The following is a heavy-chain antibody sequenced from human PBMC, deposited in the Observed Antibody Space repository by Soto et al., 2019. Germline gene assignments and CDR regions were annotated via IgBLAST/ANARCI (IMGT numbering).Heavy chain of an antibody. CDR3: ARGIAAAGSDY. V-gene: IGHV4-59*01. CDR1: GGSISSYY. Sequence: SETLSLTCTVSGGSISSYYWSWIRQPPGKGLEWIGYIYYSGSTNYNPSLKSRVTISVDTSKNQFSLKLSSVTAADTAVYYCARGIAAAGSDYWGQGTLVTVCS. CDR2: IYYSGST. D-gene: IGHD6-13*01. J-gene: IGHJ4*02.